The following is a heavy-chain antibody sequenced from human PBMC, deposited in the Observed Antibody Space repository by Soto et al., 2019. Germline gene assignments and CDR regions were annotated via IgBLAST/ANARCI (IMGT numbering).Heavy chain of an antibody. V-gene: IGHV4-4*02. J-gene: IGHJ4*01. Sequence: SETLSLTCAVSGGSIGSSNWWSWVRQSPGKGLEWIGYIYYSGSTNYNPSLKSRVTISVDTSKNQFSLKLRSVTAADTAVYFCARGYYNILTGFYTDYWGHGTLVTVSS. CDR2: IYYSGST. CDR1: GGSIGSSNW. D-gene: IGHD3-9*01. CDR3: ARGYYNILTGFYTDY.